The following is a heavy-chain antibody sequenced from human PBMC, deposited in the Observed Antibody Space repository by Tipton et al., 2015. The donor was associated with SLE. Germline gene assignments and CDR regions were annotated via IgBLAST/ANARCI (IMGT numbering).Heavy chain of an antibody. CDR3: ARDIGVVGAGVTPLDY. Sequence: TLSLTCTVSGASINSYYWTWIRQPPGKGLEWIGSIFYTGSTNYNPSLKSRVTMSVDTSKNQFSLQLKSVTAADTAVYFCARDIGVVGAGVTPLDYWGQGILVIVSS. V-gene: IGHV4-59*12. CDR1: GASINSYY. J-gene: IGHJ4*02. CDR2: IFYTGST. D-gene: IGHD6-19*01.